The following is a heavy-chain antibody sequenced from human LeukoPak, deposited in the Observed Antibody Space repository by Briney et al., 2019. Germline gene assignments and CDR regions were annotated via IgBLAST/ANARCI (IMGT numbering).Heavy chain of an antibody. CDR1: GGSFSGYY. D-gene: IGHD4-17*01. J-gene: IGHJ4*02. CDR2: INHSGST. V-gene: IGHV4-34*01. Sequence: PSETLSLTCALYGGSFSGYYWSWIRQPPGKGLEWIGEINHSGSTNYNPSLKSRVTISVDTSKNQFSLKLNSVTAADTAVYYCARGEYGDHRNWGQGTLVTVSS. CDR3: ARGEYGDHRN.